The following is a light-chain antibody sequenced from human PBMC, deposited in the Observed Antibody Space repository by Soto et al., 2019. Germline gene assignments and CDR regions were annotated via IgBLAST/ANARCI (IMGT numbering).Light chain of an antibody. V-gene: IGKV1-39*01. CDR1: QSIANY. CDR2: AAS. CDR3: QQSYSNSIT. J-gene: IGKJ5*01. Sequence: DIQMTQSPSSLSIFVGDRVTISCRESQSIANYLNWYQQKRGKAPKIXIYAASSLQSGVQSRFSGRGAGTDCTLTISSLQPEDVATDYCQQSYSNSITFGQGTRLEIK.